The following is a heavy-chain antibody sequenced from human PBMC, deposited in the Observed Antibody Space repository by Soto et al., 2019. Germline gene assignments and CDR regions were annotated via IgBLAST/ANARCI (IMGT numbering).Heavy chain of an antibody. CDR1: GGSISSYY. D-gene: IGHD6-19*01. V-gene: IGHV4-59*01. CDR3: ARGEEQWLVGRGRVYYSGMDV. CDR2: IYYSGST. Sequence: NPSETLSLTCTVSGGSISSYYWSWIRQPPGKGLEWIGYIYYSGSTNYNPSLKSRVTISVDTSKNQFSLKLSSVTAADTAVYYCARGEEQWLVGRGRVYYSGMDVWGQGTTVPVSS. J-gene: IGHJ6*02.